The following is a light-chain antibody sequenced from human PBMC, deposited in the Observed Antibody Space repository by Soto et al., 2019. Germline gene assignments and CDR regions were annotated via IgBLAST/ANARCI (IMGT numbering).Light chain of an antibody. Sequence: QSALTQPASVSGSPGQSITISRTGTSSDVGGYNYVSWYPQHPGKAPKLMIYEVSNRPSGVSNRFSGSKSGNTASLTISGLQAEDGADYYCSLYTSIITLYVFGSGTKGTGL. CDR3: SLYTSIITLYV. V-gene: IGLV2-14*01. CDR2: EVS. CDR1: SSDVGGYNY. J-gene: IGLJ1*01.